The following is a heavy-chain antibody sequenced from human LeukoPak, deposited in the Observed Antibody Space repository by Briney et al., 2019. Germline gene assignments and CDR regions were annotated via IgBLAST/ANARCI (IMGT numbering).Heavy chain of an antibody. CDR1: GFTFSSYG. Sequence: GGSLRLSCAASGFTFSSYGMHWVRQAPGKGLEWVAFIRYDGSNKYYADSVKGRFTISRDNSKNTLYLQMNSLRAEDTAVYYCAKDWADIVVVIATDRDAFDIWGQGTMVTVSS. CDR2: IRYDGSNK. CDR3: AKDWADIVVVIATDRDAFDI. J-gene: IGHJ3*02. V-gene: IGHV3-30*02. D-gene: IGHD2-21*01.